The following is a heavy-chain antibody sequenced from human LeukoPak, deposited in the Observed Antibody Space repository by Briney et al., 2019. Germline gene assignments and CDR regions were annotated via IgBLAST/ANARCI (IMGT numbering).Heavy chain of an antibody. CDR2: ISYDGSSK. CDR3: AKGTYYYGSTESTGSWYFDL. CDR1: GFTFSSYG. J-gene: IGHJ2*01. V-gene: IGHV3-30*18. D-gene: IGHD3-10*01. Sequence: GRSLRLSCAASGFTFSSYGMHWVRQAPGKGLEWVAVISYDGSSKYYADSVKGRFTISRDNSKNTLYLQMNSLRAEDTAVYYCAKGTYYYGSTESTGSWYFDLWGRGTLVTVSS.